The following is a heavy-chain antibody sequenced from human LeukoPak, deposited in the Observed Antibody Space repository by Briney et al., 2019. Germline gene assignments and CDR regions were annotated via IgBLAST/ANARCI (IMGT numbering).Heavy chain of an antibody. V-gene: IGHV3-33*01. Sequence: GGSLRLSCAASGFTFSSYGMHWVRQAPGKGLEWVAVIWYDGSNKYYADSVKGRFTISRDNSKNTLYLQMNSLRAEDTAVYYCAREGYSYGGNYYYGMDVWGQGTTVTVSS. J-gene: IGHJ6*02. CDR1: GFTFSSYG. CDR3: AREGYSYGGNYYYGMDV. CDR2: IWYDGSNK. D-gene: IGHD5-18*01.